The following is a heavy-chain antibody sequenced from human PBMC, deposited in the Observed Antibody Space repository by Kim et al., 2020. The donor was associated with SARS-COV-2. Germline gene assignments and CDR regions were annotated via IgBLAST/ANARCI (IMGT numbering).Heavy chain of an antibody. D-gene: IGHD6-13*01. V-gene: IGHV3-21*01. J-gene: IGHJ4*02. Sequence: GGSLRLSCAASGFTFSSYSMNWVRQAPGKGLEWVSSISSSSSYIYYADSVKGRFTISRDNAKNSLYLQMNSLRAEDTAVYYCARDHGGAAAGFDYWGQGTLVTVSS. CDR1: GFTFSSYS. CDR2: ISSSSSYI. CDR3: ARDHGGAAAGFDY.